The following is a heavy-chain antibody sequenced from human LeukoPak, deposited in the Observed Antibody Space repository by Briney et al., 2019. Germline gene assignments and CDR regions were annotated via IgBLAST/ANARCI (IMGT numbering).Heavy chain of an antibody. V-gene: IGHV4-34*01. CDR3: AREGESYSYMDV. D-gene: IGHD2-21*01. CDR1: GGSFSDYY. CDR2: IYHSGST. Sequence: SETLSLTCAVYGGSFSDYYWSWIRQPPGKGLEWIGYIYHSGSTYYNPSLKSRVTISVDRSKNQFSLKLSSVTAADTAVYYCAREGESYSYMDVWGKGTTVTLSS. J-gene: IGHJ6*03.